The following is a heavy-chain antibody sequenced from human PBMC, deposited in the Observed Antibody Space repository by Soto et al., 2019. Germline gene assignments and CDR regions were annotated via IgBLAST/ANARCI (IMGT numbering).Heavy chain of an antibody. CDR2: ISSSSSYI. D-gene: IGHD3-22*01. Sequence: EVQLVESGGGLVKPGGSLRLSCAASGFTFSSYSMNWVRQAPGKGLEWVSSISSSSSYIYYADSVKGRFTISRDNAXNXXYLQMNSLRAEDTAVYYCARWGELYYYDSSESADYWGQGTLVTVSS. CDR3: ARWGELYYYDSSESADY. CDR1: GFTFSSYS. V-gene: IGHV3-21*01. J-gene: IGHJ4*02.